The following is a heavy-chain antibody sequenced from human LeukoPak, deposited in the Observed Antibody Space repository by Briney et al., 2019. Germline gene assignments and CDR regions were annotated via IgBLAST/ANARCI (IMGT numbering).Heavy chain of an antibody. Sequence: PGGSLRLSCPAFSRSAMSWVRQAPGKGLEWVSAISGSGETSYYANSVEGRFTISRDNSNTLYLQMNSLREDDTAIYYCAKSQQLSGFPFDFWGQGTLVIVSS. CDR3: AKSQQLSGFPFDF. D-gene: IGHD3-22*01. J-gene: IGHJ4*02. CDR2: ISGSGETS. V-gene: IGHV3-23*01. CDR1: SRSA.